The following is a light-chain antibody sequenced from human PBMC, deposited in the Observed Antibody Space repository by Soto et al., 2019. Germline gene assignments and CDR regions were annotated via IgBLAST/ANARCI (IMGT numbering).Light chain of an antibody. V-gene: IGKV2-28*01. CDR1: QTLLHSNGYIY. CDR2: LGS. J-gene: IGKJ1*01. CDR3: LQDADSPRT. Sequence: DIVMTQSPLSLPVTPGEPASISCRSSQTLLHSNGYIYLDWYMQKPGQSPHLLIYLGSKRASGVPDRFTGSGSGTFFTLTISSLQPEDVATYYCLQDADSPRTFGQGAKVDIK.